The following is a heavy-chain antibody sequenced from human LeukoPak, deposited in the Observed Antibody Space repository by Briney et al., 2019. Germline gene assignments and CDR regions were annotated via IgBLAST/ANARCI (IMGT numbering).Heavy chain of an antibody. V-gene: IGHV3-9*01. CDR2: ISWNSGSI. Sequence: TGGSLRLSCAASGFTFDDYAMHWVRQAPGKGLEWVSGISWNSGSIGYADSVKGRLTISRDNAKNSLYLQMNSLRAEDTALYYCAKDIYYDSSGSYAFDIWGQGTMVTVSS. CDR1: GFTFDDYA. D-gene: IGHD3-22*01. J-gene: IGHJ3*02. CDR3: AKDIYYDSSGSYAFDI.